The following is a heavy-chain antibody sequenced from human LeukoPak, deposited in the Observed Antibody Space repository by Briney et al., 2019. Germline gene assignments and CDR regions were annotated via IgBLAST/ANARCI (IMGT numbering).Heavy chain of an antibody. J-gene: IGHJ6*02. V-gene: IGHV1-3*01. D-gene: IGHD2-2*01. CDR1: VHTSTTYA. CDR3: ARGYCSSTSCYMDV. CDR2: INAGNGNI. Sequence: GASVKVSCKASVHTSTTYAIHWVRQAPGQGLEWMGWINAGNGNIKYSQKLQGRVTITGDTSASTAYMELSSLRSEDTAVYYCARGYCSSTSCYMDVWGQGTTVT.